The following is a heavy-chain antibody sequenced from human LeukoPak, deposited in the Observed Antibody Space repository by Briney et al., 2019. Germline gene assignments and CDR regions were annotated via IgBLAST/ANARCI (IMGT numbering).Heavy chain of an antibody. J-gene: IGHJ5*02. V-gene: IGHV4-61*03. CDR2: IYYTGNT. CDR1: GGSVSSGSYY. CDR3: VRSKSGAYGWFDP. D-gene: IGHD2-15*01. Sequence: PSETLSLTCTVSGGSVSSGSYYWSWIRQPPGKGLEWIGYIYYTGNTNYNPSLKSRVTISIDTSKNHFSLNVNSVTAADAAMYYCVRSKSGAYGWFDPWGPGTLVTVSS.